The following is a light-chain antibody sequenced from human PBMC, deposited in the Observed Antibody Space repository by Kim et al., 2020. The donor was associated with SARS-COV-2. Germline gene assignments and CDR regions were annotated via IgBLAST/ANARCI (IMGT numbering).Light chain of an antibody. CDR1: QSVLYSSNNQNY. Sequence: RATINWKSSQSVLYSSNNQNYLAWYQQKPGLPPKLLIYWASTREHGVPDRFSGSGSGTDFTLTISSLQAEDVAVYYCQQYYTTPYTFGQGTKLEI. V-gene: IGKV4-1*01. CDR3: QQYYTTPYT. J-gene: IGKJ2*01. CDR2: WAS.